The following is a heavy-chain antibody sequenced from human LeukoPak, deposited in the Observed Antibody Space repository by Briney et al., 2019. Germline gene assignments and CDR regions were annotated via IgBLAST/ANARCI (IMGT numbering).Heavy chain of an antibody. CDR3: ARGSTYYDSSGQVPFDY. V-gene: IGHV3-74*01. Sequence: GGSLRLSCTASGFTFSNSWMHWVRQAPGKGLVWVSRISPDGRTINYADSVKGRFTISRDNAKNTLYLQMNSLRAEDTAVYYCARGSTYYDSSGQVPFDYWGQGTLVTVSS. J-gene: IGHJ4*02. CDR2: ISPDGRTI. CDR1: GFTFSNSW. D-gene: IGHD3-22*01.